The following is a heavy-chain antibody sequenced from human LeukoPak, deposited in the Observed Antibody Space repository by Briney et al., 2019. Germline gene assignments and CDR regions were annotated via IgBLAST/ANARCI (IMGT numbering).Heavy chain of an antibody. V-gene: IGHV4-4*02. J-gene: IGHJ4*02. D-gene: IGHD3-3*01. CDR2: VYLDGRT. CDR3: AREGGFYRPLDY. CDR1: GGSLTSTTW. Sequence: KTSQTLSLTCAVSGGSLTSTTWWTWVRPPPGKGLKWIGEVYLDGRTNYNPSLPGRLTMSVDLYENHIALKLTSVTAADTAVYYCAREGGFYRPLDYSGQGTLVTVSS.